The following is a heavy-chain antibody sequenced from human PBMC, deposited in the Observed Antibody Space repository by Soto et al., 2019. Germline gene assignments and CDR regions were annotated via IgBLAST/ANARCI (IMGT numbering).Heavy chain of an antibody. CDR2: IYYSGST. V-gene: IGHV4-59*01. J-gene: IGHJ5*02. CDR3: ARGNTTSYYYGSECGNCFDP. Sequence: SETLSLTCAVSAGSISSSDWSWIRQPPGKGLEWIGYIYYSGSTNYNPSLKSRVTISVDTSKNQLSLKLSSVTAADTAVYYWARGNTTSYYYGSECGNCFDPGGQGIRVTVSS. D-gene: IGHD3-10*01. CDR1: AGSISSSD.